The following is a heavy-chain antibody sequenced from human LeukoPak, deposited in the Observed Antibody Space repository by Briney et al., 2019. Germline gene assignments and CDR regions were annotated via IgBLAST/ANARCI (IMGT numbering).Heavy chain of an antibody. CDR2: ISSSSYI. Sequence: GGSLRLSCAASGFTFSSHTMNWVRQAPGKGLEWVSSISSSSYIYYADSVKGRFTISRNNAKKSLYLEMNSLRAEDTAVYYCARDLILSDAFDIWGQGTMVTVSS. CDR1: GFTFSSHT. D-gene: IGHD2/OR15-2a*01. J-gene: IGHJ3*02. V-gene: IGHV3-21*01. CDR3: ARDLILSDAFDI.